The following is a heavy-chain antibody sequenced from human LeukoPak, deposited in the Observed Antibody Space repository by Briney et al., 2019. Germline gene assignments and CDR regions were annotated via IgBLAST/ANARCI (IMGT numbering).Heavy chain of an antibody. V-gene: IGHV4-34*01. Sequence: PSETLSPTCAVYGGSFSGYYWSWIRQPPGKGLEWIGEINHSGSTNYNPSLKSRVTISVDTSKNQFSLKLSSVTAADTAVYYCARAEDYGDYPRHYYYYMDVWGKGTTVTVSS. CDR1: GGSFSGYY. J-gene: IGHJ6*03. CDR2: INHSGST. D-gene: IGHD4-17*01. CDR3: ARAEDYGDYPRHYYYYMDV.